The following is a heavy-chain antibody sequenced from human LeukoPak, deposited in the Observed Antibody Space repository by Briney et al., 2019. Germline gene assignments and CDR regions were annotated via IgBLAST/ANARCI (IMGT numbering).Heavy chain of an antibody. CDR1: GFSFNTYA. V-gene: IGHV3-33*01. CDR2: IWHDGSHK. D-gene: IGHD3-10*01. CDR3: ARVIFGSGSYPDF. J-gene: IGHJ4*02. Sequence: GRSLTLSCAASGFSFNTYAMHWVRQAPGQGLEWVALIWHDGSHKFYSNSVRGQFTISRDNSKNTVYLQMNNLRPEDTAVYYCARVIFGSGSYPDFWGQGTLVTVSS.